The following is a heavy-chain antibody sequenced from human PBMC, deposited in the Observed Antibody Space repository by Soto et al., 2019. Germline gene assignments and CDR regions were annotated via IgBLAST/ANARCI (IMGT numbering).Heavy chain of an antibody. CDR2: IDWDDDK. Sequence: SGPTLVNPTQTLTLTCTFSGFSLSTSGMCVSWIRQPPGKALEWLALIDWDDDKYYSTSLKTRLTISKDTSKNQVVLTMTNMDPVDTATYYCARSRYYDFWSGLNWFDPWGQGTLVTVSS. J-gene: IGHJ5*02. D-gene: IGHD3-3*01. CDR3: ARSRYYDFWSGLNWFDP. V-gene: IGHV2-70*01. CDR1: GFSLSTSGMC.